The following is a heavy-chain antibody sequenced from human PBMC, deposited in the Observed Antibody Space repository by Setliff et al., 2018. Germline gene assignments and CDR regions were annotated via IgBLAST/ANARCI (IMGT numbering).Heavy chain of an antibody. CDR1: GGSISSSSYY. CDR3: ARVSQYSSGWYYYHYGMDV. V-gene: IGHV4-39*07. Sequence: PSETLSLTCTVSGGSISSSSYYWGWIRQPPGKGLEWIGSIYYSGSTYYNPSLKSRVTISVDTSKNQFSLKLSSVTAADTAVYYCARVSQYSSGWYYYHYGMDVWGQGTTVTVSS. J-gene: IGHJ6*02. D-gene: IGHD6-19*01. CDR2: IYYSGST.